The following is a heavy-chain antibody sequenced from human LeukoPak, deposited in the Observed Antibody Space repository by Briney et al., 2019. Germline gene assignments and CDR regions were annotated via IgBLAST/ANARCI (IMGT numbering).Heavy chain of an antibody. J-gene: IGHJ4*02. D-gene: IGHD3-10*01. Sequence: PGGSLRLSCAASGFTFSGSAMHWVRQAPGKGLEWVGRIRSNANSYATAYAASVKGRFTISRDESKNTLFLQMNSLKTEDTAVYYCTTLLWFGELALGYWGQGTLVTVSS. CDR1: GFTFSGSA. CDR3: TTLLWFGELALGY. CDR2: IRSNANSYAT. V-gene: IGHV3-73*01.